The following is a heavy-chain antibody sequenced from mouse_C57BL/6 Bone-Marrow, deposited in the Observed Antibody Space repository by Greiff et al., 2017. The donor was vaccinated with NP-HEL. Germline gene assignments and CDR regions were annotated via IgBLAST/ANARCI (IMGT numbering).Heavy chain of an antibody. CDR2: IWSGGST. Sequence: QFPLQPSGPALLQPSPSLSISCPSSGFSLTSSCVHWVRPSPGKGLEWLGVIWSGGSTDYNAPFISILCISKDNSKSEVFFKMNSLQADEPAIYYGASQTAQATYWFAYWGQGTLVTVSA. J-gene: IGHJ3*01. V-gene: IGHV2-2*01. CDR3: ASQTAQATYWFAY. CDR1: GFSLTSSC. D-gene: IGHD3-2*02.